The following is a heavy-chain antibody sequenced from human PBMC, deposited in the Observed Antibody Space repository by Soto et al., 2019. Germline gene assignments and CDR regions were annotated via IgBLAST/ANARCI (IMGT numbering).Heavy chain of an antibody. CDR1: GYSFTTYG. CDR2: ISAYNGNT. V-gene: IGHV1-18*01. CDR3: AREGPAPYYYYGMDV. J-gene: IGHJ6*02. Sequence: QVQLVQSGGEVKKPGASVKVSCKTSGYSFTTYGISWVRQAPGQGLEWMGWISAYNGNTNYAQKLQDRVTITTETSTSTAYMELRSLRSDDTAVYYCAREGPAPYYYYGMDVWGQGSTVTVSS.